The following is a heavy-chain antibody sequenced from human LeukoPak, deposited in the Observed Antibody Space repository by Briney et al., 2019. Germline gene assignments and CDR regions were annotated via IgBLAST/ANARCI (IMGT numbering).Heavy chain of an antibody. D-gene: IGHD3-16*02. CDR2: IYYSGST. V-gene: IGHV4-59*01. J-gene: IGHJ4*02. Sequence: SETLSLTCAVSGGSISSYYWSWIRQPPGKGLEWIAYIYYSGSTHHNPSLKSRVTISVDKSKNQFSLKLSSVTAADTAVYYCARYVWGSYPTFEDYWGQGTLVTVSS. CDR1: GGSISSYY. CDR3: ARYVWGSYPTFEDY.